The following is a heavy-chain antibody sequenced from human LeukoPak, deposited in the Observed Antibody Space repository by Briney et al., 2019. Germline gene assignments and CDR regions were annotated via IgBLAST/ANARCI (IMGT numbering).Heavy chain of an antibody. CDR3: ASRNH. CDR2: IYTGGST. J-gene: IGHJ5*02. V-gene: IGHV3-53*01. CDR1: GFSVSNYY. Sequence: GSLMLSCVASGFSVSNYYMSWVRQAPGKGLEWVSVIYTGGSTHYVDSVKGRFTISRDNSKNTLYLQMNNLRAEDTAMYYCASRNHWGQGSLVTVSS.